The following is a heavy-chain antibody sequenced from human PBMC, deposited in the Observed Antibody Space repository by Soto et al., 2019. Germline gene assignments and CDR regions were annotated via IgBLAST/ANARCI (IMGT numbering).Heavy chain of an antibody. CDR1: GYTFTSYG. CDR3: ARDSNGFLDWLLYGSGSYYNLYYYYGMDV. D-gene: IGHD3-10*01. V-gene: IGHV1-18*01. Sequence: ASVKVSCKASGYTFTSYGISWVRQAPGQGLEWMGWISAYNGNTNYAQKLQGRVTMTTDTSTSTAYMELRSLRSDNTAVYYCARDSNGFLDWLLYGSGSYYNLYYYYGMDVWGQGTTVTVSS. J-gene: IGHJ6*02. CDR2: ISAYNGNT.